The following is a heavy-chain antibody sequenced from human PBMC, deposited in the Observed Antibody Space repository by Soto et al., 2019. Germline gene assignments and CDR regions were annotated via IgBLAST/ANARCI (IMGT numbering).Heavy chain of an antibody. CDR2: ISGSGGST. CDR1: GFTFSSYA. CDR3: AKTGLSTVTTCYFDY. J-gene: IGHJ4*02. D-gene: IGHD4-17*01. V-gene: IGHV3-23*01. Sequence: EVQLLESGGGLVQPGGSLRLSCAASGFTFSSYAMSWVRQAPGKGLEWVSAISGSGGSTYYADSVKGRFTISRDNSKNTLYLQMNSLRAEDKAVYYCAKTGLSTVTTCYFDYWGQGTLVTVSS.